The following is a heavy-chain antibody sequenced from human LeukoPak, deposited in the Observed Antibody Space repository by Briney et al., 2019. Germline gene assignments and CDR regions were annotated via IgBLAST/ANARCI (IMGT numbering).Heavy chain of an antibody. Sequence: GGSLRLSCAASRFTFSNYGINWVRQAPGKGLEWVSYISSSSSTINYADSVRGRFTISRDNAKNSLYLQMNSLRTEDTAVYYCARGGAARPDYWGQGTLVTVSS. CDR2: ISSSSSTI. CDR1: RFTFSNYG. J-gene: IGHJ4*02. V-gene: IGHV3-48*01. D-gene: IGHD6-6*01. CDR3: ARGGAARPDY.